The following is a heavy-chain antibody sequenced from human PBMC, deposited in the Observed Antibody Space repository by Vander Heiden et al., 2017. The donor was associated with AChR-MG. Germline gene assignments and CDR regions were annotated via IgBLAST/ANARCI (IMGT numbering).Heavy chain of an antibody. D-gene: IGHD2-2*01. J-gene: IGHJ5*02. V-gene: IGHV1-69*06. CDR1: GGTFSSYA. CDR2: IIPIFGTA. Sequence: EVKKPGSSVKVSCKASGGTFSSYAISWVRQAPGQGLEWMGGIIPIFGTANYAQKFQGRVTITADKSTSTAYMELSSLRSEDTAVYYCARGPDIVVGPAAIGWLDPWGQGTLVTVSS. CDR3: ARGPDIVVGPAAIGWLDP.